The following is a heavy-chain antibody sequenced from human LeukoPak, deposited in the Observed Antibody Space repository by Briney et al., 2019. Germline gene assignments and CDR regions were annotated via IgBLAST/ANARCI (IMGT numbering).Heavy chain of an antibody. D-gene: IGHD1-1*01. CDR2: MSSRGYPT. J-gene: IGHJ4*02. V-gene: IGHV3-11*01. CDR1: GFTFSDYY. CDR3: ARVGIALTSPFDY. Sequence: GGSLRLSCLASGFTFSDYYMSWVRQAPGKGLEWISYMSSRGYPTYYAESVKGRFTISRGNAKNTLYLQMHNLRTDDTAVYFCARVGIALTSPFDYWGLGTLVAVSS.